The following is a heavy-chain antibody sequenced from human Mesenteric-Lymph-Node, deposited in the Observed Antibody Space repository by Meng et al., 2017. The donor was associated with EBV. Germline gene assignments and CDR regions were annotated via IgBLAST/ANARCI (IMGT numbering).Heavy chain of an antibody. CDR3: ARGRGSRLLFYSSFDS. J-gene: IGHJ4*02. Sequence: VELQQWGAGLWKPSGTLSLSCAAYGLSCSGYYWSWNRQPPGKGLEWIGEINHSGSTNYNPSLNSRVSVSLDTSNNQFSLILSSVTAADTAVFYCARGRGSRLLFYSSFDSWGQGTLVTVSS. V-gene: IGHV4-34*01. D-gene: IGHD2-15*01. CDR2: INHSGST. CDR1: GLSCSGYY.